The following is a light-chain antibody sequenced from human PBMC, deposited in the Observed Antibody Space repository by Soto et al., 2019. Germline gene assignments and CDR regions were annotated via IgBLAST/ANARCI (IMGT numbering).Light chain of an antibody. CDR2: EVS. V-gene: IGLV2-14*01. Sequence: QSALTQPASVSGSPGQSITISCTGTSSDVGGYNYVSWYQQHPGNAPKLMIYEVSNRPSGVSNRFSGFKSGNTASLTISGLQAEDEADYYCSSYTSSSTLVFGTGTKLTVL. CDR3: SSYTSSSTLV. CDR1: SSDVGGYNY. J-gene: IGLJ1*01.